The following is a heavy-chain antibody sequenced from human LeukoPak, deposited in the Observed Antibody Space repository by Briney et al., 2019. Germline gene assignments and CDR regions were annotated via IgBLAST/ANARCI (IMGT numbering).Heavy chain of an antibody. CDR3: ARGKYPGAFDI. Sequence: GGSLRLSCAASGFTFSSYSMNWVRQAPGKGLEWVSSISSSSSYIYYADSVKGRFTISRDNAKNSLYLQMNSLRAEDTALYYCARGKYPGAFDIWGQGTMVGVSS. V-gene: IGHV3-21*01. J-gene: IGHJ3*02. D-gene: IGHD3-10*01. CDR2: ISSSSSYI. CDR1: GFTFSSYS.